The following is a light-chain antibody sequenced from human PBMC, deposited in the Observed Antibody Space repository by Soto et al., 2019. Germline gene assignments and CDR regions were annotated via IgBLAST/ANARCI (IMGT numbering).Light chain of an antibody. CDR1: SGSVLTSYY. CDR2: STN. V-gene: IGLV8-61*01. CDR3: ELYVGNGAVV. J-gene: IGLJ2*01. Sequence: QAVVSQEPSFSVSPGGTVTLTCGLTSGSVLTSYYPTWYQQTPGQAPRTLIYSTNIRSSGVPDRFSGSILGNKAALTITGAQADDESDYYWELYVGNGAVVFGGGNKLTVL.